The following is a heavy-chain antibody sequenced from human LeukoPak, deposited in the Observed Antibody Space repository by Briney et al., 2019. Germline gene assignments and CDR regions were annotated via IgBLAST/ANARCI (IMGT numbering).Heavy chain of an antibody. J-gene: IGHJ4*02. CDR2: ISGSGGST. Sequence: PGGCLRLSCAPPGYTLSSYVICGVRQAPAKGLEWVSTISGSGGSTYYADSAKGRFTISRDNPKNTLSLQINCLRAEDTAVYYCAEGSAYADFWGQGTLVTVSS. CDR1: GYTLSSYV. CDR3: AEGSAYADF. V-gene: IGHV3-23*01. D-gene: IGHD3-3*01.